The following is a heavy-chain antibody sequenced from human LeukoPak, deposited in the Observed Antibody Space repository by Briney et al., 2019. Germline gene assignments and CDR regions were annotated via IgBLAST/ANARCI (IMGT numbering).Heavy chain of an antibody. CDR2: IRSKAYGGTT. CDR1: GFTFGDYA. D-gene: IGHD2-21*01. J-gene: IGHJ4*02. Sequence: GGSLRLSCTVSGFTFGDYAMSWVRQVPGKGLEWVGFIRSKAYGGTTEYAASVKGRFTISRDNSKSIAYLQMNSLKSEDTAVYYCTREPPEYGGGDCWGQGTLVTVSS. V-gene: IGHV3-49*04. CDR3: TREPPEYGGGDC.